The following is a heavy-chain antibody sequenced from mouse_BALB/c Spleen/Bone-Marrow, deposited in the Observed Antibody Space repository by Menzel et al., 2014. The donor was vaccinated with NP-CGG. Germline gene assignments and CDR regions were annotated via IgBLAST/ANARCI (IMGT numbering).Heavy chain of an antibody. CDR2: INPSTGYT. Sequence: VMLVESGAELAKPGASVKMSCKASGYTFTSYWMHWVKQRPGQGLVWIGYINPSTGYTEYNQKFKDKATLTADKSSSTAYMQLSSLTSEDSAVYYCARERYAGYYFDYWGQGTTLTVSS. CDR3: ARERYAGYYFDY. CDR1: GYTFTSYW. D-gene: IGHD2-3*01. V-gene: IGHV1-7*01. J-gene: IGHJ2*01.